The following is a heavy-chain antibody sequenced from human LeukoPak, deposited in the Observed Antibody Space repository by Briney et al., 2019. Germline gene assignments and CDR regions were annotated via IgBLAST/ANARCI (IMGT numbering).Heavy chain of an antibody. D-gene: IGHD6-19*01. V-gene: IGHV3-20*04. J-gene: IGHJ4*02. Sequence: PGGSLRLSCAASGFTFDDYGMSWVRHAPGKGLEWVSGINWNGGSKGYADSVKGRFTISRDNAKNSLYLQLNSLRAEDTALYYCARVVRSAVAAFDYWGQGTLVTVFS. CDR3: ARVVRSAVAAFDY. CDR2: INWNGGSK. CDR1: GFTFDDYG.